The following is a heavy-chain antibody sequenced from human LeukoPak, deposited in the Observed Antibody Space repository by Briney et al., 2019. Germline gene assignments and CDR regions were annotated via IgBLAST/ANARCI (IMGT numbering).Heavy chain of an antibody. Sequence: PSETLSLTCAVYGGSFSAYSCTWIRQPPGKGLEWIGEINHSGGTNHNPSLKSRVSISRDSSKNQIFLKLRSVTAADTAVYYCSGPQAGAAFEIWSQGKMVTVSS. CDR2: INHSGGT. CDR1: GGSFSAYS. J-gene: IGHJ3*02. CDR3: SGPQAGAAFEI. V-gene: IGHV4-34*01. D-gene: IGHD6-13*01.